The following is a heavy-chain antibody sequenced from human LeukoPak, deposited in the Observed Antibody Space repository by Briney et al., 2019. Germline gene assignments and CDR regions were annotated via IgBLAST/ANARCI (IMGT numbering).Heavy chain of an antibody. Sequence: KPGGSLRLSCAASGFTFGDAWMTWVRQAPGRGLEWVGRIQRKVDGGPTYFAAPVKGRFTISRDDSKNTLYLQMNSLKTEDTAVYYCSTAFPATGAAGYFDYWGQGALVTVSS. J-gene: IGHJ4*02. D-gene: IGHD6-25*01. CDR1: GFTFGDAW. CDR2: IQRKVDGGPT. V-gene: IGHV3-15*01. CDR3: STAFPATGAAGYFDY.